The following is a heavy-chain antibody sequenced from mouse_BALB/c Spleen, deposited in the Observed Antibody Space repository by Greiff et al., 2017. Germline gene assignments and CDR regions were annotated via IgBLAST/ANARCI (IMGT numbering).Heavy chain of an antibody. CDR2: ISSGSSTI. CDR3: ARRNLPGYYFDY. CDR1: GFTFSSFG. J-gene: IGHJ2*01. Sequence: EVKLVESGGGLVQPGGSRKLSCAASGFTFSSFGMHWVRQAPEKGLEWVAYISSGSSTIYYADTVKGRFTISRDNSKNTLFLQMTSLRSEDTAMYYCARRNLPGYYFDYWGQGTTLTVSS. V-gene: IGHV5-17*02.